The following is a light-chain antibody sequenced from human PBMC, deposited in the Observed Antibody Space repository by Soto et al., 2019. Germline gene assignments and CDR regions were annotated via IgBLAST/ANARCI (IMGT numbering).Light chain of an antibody. CDR3: SAWDDSLNGVV. V-gene: IGLV1-44*01. CDR1: SSNIGANT. CDR2: FGS. Sequence: QSVLTQSPSASGTPGQRVIISCSGSSSNIGANTVNWYQQLPGTAPKLLIFFGSHRPSGVSDRFSGSKSGSSASLAISGIQSEDEAEYYCSAWDDSLNGVVFGGGTKVTVL. J-gene: IGLJ2*01.